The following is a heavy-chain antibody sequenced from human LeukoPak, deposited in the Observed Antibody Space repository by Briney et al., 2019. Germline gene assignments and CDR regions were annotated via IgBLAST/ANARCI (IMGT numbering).Heavy chain of an antibody. Sequence: SETLSLTCAVSGDSISSSNWWSWVRQPPGKGLEWIGEIYHSGSTNYNPSLKSRVTISVDKSKNQFSLKLSSVTAADTAVYYCASRVDTGNFDYWGQGTLVTVSS. CDR2: IYHSGST. V-gene: IGHV4-4*02. CDR3: ASRVDTGNFDY. D-gene: IGHD5-18*01. CDR1: GDSISSSNW. J-gene: IGHJ4*02.